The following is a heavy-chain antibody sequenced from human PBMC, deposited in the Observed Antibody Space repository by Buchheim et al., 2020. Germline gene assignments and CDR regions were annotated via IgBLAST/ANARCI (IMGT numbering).Heavy chain of an antibody. CDR1: GFTFSSYG. CDR3: AKEAFLEWFDY. CDR2: ISYDGSNK. D-gene: IGHD3-3*02. V-gene: IGHV3-30*18. Sequence: QVQLVESGGGVVQPGRSLRLSCAASGFTFSSYGMHWVRQAPGKGLEWVAVISYDGSNKYYADSVKGRFTISRDNSKNTLYLQMNSLRAEDTAVYYCAKEAFLEWFDYWGQGTL. J-gene: IGHJ4*02.